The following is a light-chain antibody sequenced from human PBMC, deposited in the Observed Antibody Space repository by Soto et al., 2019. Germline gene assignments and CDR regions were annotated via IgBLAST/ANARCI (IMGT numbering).Light chain of an antibody. CDR2: GHT. Sequence: QSALTQPRSVSGSPGQSVTISCTGSSSNIGAGYDVHWYQQLPGTAPKLLIYGHTNRPSGVPDRFSGSKSGTSASLAITGLQAEDEADYYCQSHDSSLSTYVFGTGTKV. CDR3: QSHDSSLSTYV. V-gene: IGLV1-40*01. J-gene: IGLJ1*01. CDR1: SSNIGAGYD.